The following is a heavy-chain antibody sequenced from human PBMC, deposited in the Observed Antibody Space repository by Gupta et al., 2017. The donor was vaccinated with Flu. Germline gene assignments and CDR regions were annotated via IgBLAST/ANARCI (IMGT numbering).Heavy chain of an antibody. CDR2: IYYSGST. CDR3: ARRTSLWSGYYH. V-gene: IGHV4-39*01. J-gene: IGHJ5*02. D-gene: IGHD3-3*01. CDR1: GGSISSSSYY. Sequence: QLQLQESGPGLVKPSETLSLTCTVSGGSISSSSYYWGWIRQPPGKGLEWIGSIYYSGSTYYNPSLKSRVTISVDTSKKQFSLKLRSVTXAXTAVYYXARRTSLWSGYYHWGQGTLVTVSS.